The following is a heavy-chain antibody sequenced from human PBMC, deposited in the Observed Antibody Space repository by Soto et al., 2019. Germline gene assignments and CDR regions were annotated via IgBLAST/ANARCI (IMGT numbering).Heavy chain of an antibody. D-gene: IGHD6-13*01. CDR3: AKYSSSRVGAGYYGMDV. CDR2: ISYDGSNK. V-gene: IGHV3-30*18. J-gene: IGHJ6*02. CDR1: GFTFSSYG. Sequence: GGSLRLSCAASGFTFSSYGMHWVRQAPGKGLEWVAVISYDGSNKYYADSVKGRFTISRDNSKNTLYLQMNSLRAEDTAVYYCAKYSSSRVGAGYYGMDVWGQGTTVTVS.